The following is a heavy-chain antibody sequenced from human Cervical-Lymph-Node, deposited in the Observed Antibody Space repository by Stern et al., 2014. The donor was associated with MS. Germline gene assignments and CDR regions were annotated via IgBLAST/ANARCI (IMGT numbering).Heavy chain of an antibody. V-gene: IGHV1-18*01. CDR1: GYTFTSYG. J-gene: IGHJ3*02. Sequence: QQEESGAEVKKPAASGKVSCKASGYTFTSYGISWVRQAPGRGLEWMGWSSAYNGNTNYAQKLQDRVTMTTDTSTSTAYMELRSLRSDDTAVYYCARGLLGSENAFDIWGQGTMVTVAS. D-gene: IGHD2-15*01. CDR2: SSAYNGNT. CDR3: ARGLLGSENAFDI.